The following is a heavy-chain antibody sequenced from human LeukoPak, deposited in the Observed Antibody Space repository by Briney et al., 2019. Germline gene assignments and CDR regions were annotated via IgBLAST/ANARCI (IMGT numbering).Heavy chain of an antibody. J-gene: IGHJ4*02. Sequence: GRSLRLSCAASGFTFSSYSMNWVRQAPGKGLEWVSSISSSSSYIYYADSVKGRFTISRDNAKDSLYLQMNSLRAEDTAVYYCAREMDNLAAAGYFDYWGRGTLVTVSS. CDR1: GFTFSSYS. D-gene: IGHD6-13*01. CDR2: ISSSSSYI. CDR3: AREMDNLAAAGYFDY. V-gene: IGHV3-21*01.